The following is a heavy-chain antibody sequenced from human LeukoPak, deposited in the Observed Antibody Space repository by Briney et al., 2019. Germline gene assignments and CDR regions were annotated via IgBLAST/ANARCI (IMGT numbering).Heavy chain of an antibody. CDR3: ARDIRNGAAFDH. CDR2: TYYRTRWYN. Sequence: SQTLSLTCAISGTFTTANGLFGNGSSQPPPKAFNGRGRTYYRTRWYNDYAMSVESRITINPDTSKNQFSLHLKSVTPDDTAIYFCARDIRNGAAFDHWGQGTLVTVSS. D-gene: IGHD1-1*01. CDR1: GTFTTANGL. V-gene: IGHV6-1*01. J-gene: IGHJ4*02.